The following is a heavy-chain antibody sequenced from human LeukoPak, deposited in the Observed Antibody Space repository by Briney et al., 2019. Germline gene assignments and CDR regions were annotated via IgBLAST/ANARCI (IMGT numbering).Heavy chain of an antibody. CDR3: ARDAPPGYSSSWYLPQVSGNEYYFDY. CDR2: ISWNSGNI. D-gene: IGHD6-13*01. Sequence: PGESLTLSCAVSGFSVPDYAMHWVRQAPGQGLECVSSISWNSGNIVYVDSVKGRHTISRDNAKNSLYLQMNSLRAEETAVYYCARDAPPGYSSSWYLPQVSGNEYYFDYWGQGTLVTVSS. J-gene: IGHJ4*02. V-gene: IGHV3-9*01. CDR1: GFSVPDYA.